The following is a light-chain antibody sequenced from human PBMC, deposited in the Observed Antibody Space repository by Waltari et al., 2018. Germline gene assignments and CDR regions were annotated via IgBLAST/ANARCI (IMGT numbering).Light chain of an antibody. J-gene: IGLJ2*01. Sequence: SALTQPDSVSGSPGQSITISCSGISSDSGGYEYVSWYQQHPGKAPKVIIYDVNNRASGVSNRFSGSKSGSSASLTISGLQAEDEADYYCSSFTSSTTGIFGGGTKVTVL. CDR1: SSDSGGYEY. V-gene: IGLV2-14*03. CDR2: DVN. CDR3: SSFTSSTTGI.